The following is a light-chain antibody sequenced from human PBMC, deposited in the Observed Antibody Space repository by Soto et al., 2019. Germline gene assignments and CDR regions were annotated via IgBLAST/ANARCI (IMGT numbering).Light chain of an antibody. Sequence: EIVLTQSPGTLSLSPGERATLSCRASQSVSSSYLAWYQQKPGQAPRLLIYGASSRATGIPDRFSGSGSGTDFTLPSRRLEPEDFAVYYCQQYGSSPPYTFGQGTKLEIK. V-gene: IGKV3-20*01. CDR1: QSVSSSY. CDR2: GAS. J-gene: IGKJ2*01. CDR3: QQYGSSPPYT.